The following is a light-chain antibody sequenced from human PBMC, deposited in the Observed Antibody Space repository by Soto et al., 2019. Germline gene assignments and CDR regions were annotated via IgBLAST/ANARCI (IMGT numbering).Light chain of an antibody. CDR2: AAS. J-gene: IGKJ2*01. V-gene: IGKV1-9*01. CDR1: QAISSS. Sequence: DIQMTQSPSTLSASVGDRVTITCRASQAISSSLAWYQHNPGKAPKLLIYAASTLQNGVPSSFSGSGSGTEFTLTISSLQPEDFATYYCQHLNDYRYTFGQGTKVEIK. CDR3: QHLNDYRYT.